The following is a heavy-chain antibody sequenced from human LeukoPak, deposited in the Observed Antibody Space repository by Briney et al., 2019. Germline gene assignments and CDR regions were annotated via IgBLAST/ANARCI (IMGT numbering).Heavy chain of an antibody. D-gene: IGHD4-17*01. CDR1: GYSFTNYW. V-gene: IGHV5-51*01. Sequence: GESLKISCKGSGYSFTNYWIDWVRQVPGKGLEWMGIIYPGDSDTRYSPSFQGQVTISADKSISTAYLQWSSLKASDTAMYYCARHTSPVTNFDYWGQGTLVTVSS. CDR2: IYPGDSDT. J-gene: IGHJ4*02. CDR3: ARHTSPVTNFDY.